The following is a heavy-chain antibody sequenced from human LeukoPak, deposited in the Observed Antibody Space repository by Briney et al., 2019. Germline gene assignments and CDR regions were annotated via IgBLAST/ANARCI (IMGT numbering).Heavy chain of an antibody. CDR2: ISSSSSYT. Sequence: PGGSLRLSCAASGFTFSDYYMSWIRQAPGKGLEWVSYISSSSSYTNYADSVKGRFTISRDNAKNSLYLQMNSLRAEDTAVYYCARVTGYSSSWHKEDWGQGTLVTVSS. V-gene: IGHV3-11*06. CDR3: ARVTGYSSSWHKED. J-gene: IGHJ4*02. CDR1: GFTFSDYY. D-gene: IGHD6-13*01.